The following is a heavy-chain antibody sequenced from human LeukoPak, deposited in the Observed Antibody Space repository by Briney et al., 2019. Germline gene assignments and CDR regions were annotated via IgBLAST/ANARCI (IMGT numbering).Heavy chain of an antibody. CDR1: GYTFTGYF. CDR3: ARDWARRFLQGYNWFDP. D-gene: IGHD2-21*01. CDR2: IIPILGIA. V-gene: IGHV1-69*04. J-gene: IGHJ5*02. Sequence: GASVKVSCKASGYTFTGYFVDWVRQAPGQGLEWMGRIIPILGIANYAQKFQGRVTITADKSTSTAYMELSSLRSEDTAVYYCARDWARRFLQGYNWFDPWGQGTLVTVSS.